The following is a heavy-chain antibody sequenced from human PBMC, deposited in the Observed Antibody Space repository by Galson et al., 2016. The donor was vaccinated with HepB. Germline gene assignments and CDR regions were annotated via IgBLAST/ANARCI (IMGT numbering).Heavy chain of an antibody. CDR2: IWYDGSNK. CDR1: GFTFSSYG. J-gene: IGHJ3*02. V-gene: IGHV3-33*06. CDR3: AKVFLGGTADAYDI. Sequence: SLRLSCAASGFTFSSYGMHWVRQAPGKGLEWVAVIWYDGSNKYYADPVRGRFTISRDNSKNTLYVQMNSLTAEDTAIYYCAKVFLGGTADAYDIWGQGTMVIVSS. D-gene: IGHD2-8*02.